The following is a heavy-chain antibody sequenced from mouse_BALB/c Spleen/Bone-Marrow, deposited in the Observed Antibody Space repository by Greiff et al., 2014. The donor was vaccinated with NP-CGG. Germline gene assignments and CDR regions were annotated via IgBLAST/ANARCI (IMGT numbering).Heavy chain of an antibody. CDR1: GYTFTDYA. J-gene: IGHJ4*01. D-gene: IGHD2-5*01. V-gene: IGHV1S137*01. CDR3: ARGYSNNYAMDY. CDR2: INTYFGDI. Sequence: VQLQQSGAELVRPGVSVKISCKGSGYTFTDYAMHWVKQSHAESLEWIGVINTYFGDISYNQKFKGKATIAVDNTSRTVYMELARLTAEDSAIYYCARGYSNNYAMDYWGQGTSVTVSS.